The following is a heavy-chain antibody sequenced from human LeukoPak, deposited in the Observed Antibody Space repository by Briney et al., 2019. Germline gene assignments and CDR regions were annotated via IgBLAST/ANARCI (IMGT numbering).Heavy chain of an antibody. Sequence: PSETLSLTCTVSGGSISSGGYYWSWIRQHPGKGLEWIGFISYSGNSYYNPSHKSRITISVDTSKNQFSLKLSSVTAADTAVYYCALRIVPEYYFDYWGQGTLVTVSS. V-gene: IGHV4-31*03. CDR1: GGSISSGGYY. CDR2: ISYSGNS. J-gene: IGHJ4*02. CDR3: ALRIVPEYYFDY. D-gene: IGHD1-26*01.